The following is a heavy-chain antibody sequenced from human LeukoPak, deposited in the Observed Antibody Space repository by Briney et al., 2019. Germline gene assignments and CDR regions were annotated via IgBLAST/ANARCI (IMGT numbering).Heavy chain of an antibody. Sequence: GASVKVSCKASGYTFTGYYMHWVRQAPGQGLEWMGWINPNSGGTNYAQKFQGRVTMTRDTSISTAYMELSRLRSDDTAVYYCARGLWSVVPAATAFDYWGQGTLVTVSS. CDR3: ARGLWSVVPAATAFDY. V-gene: IGHV1-2*02. J-gene: IGHJ4*02. D-gene: IGHD2-2*01. CDR2: INPNSGGT. CDR1: GYTFTGYY.